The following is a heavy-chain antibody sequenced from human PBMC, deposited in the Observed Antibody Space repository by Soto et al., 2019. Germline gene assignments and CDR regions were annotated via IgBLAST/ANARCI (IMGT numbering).Heavy chain of an antibody. V-gene: IGHV4-31*03. CDR1: GGSISSGDYY. D-gene: IGHD4-4*01. J-gene: IGHJ6*02. CDR3: ARDRVSTPVTTVTTFGVDRYYYYYGMDV. Sequence: SETLSLTCTVSGGSISSGDYYWSWIRQHPGKGLEWIGYIYYSGSTYYNPSLKSRVTISVDTSKNQFSLKLSSVTAADTAVYYCARDRVSTPVTTVTTFGVDRYYYYYGMDVWGQGTTVTVSS. CDR2: IYYSGST.